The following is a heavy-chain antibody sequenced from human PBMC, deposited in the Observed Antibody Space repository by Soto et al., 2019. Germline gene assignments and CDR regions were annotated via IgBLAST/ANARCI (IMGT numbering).Heavy chain of an antibody. V-gene: IGHV4-61*01. CDR3: ARDQGFYTAEYYYYYGMDV. CDR2: IYYSGST. D-gene: IGHD2-2*02. CDR1: GGSVSSGSYY. Sequence: QVQLQESGPGLVKPSETLSLTCTVSGGSVSSGSYYWSWIRQPPGKGLEWIGYIYYSGSTNYNPSLKSRVTISVDTSKNQFSLKLSSVTAADTAVYYCARDQGFYTAEYYYYYGMDVWGQGTTVTVSS. J-gene: IGHJ6*02.